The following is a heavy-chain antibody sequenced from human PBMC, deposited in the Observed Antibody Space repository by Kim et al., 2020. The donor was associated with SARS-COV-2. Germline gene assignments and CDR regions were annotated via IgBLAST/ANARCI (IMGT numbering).Heavy chain of an antibody. Sequence: GGSLRLSCAASGFTFSGSAMHWVRQASGKGLEWVGRIRSKANSYATAYAASVKGRFTISRDDSKNTAYLQMNSLKTEDTAVYYCNYYGSGSPNDMFYYYGMDVWGQGTTVTVSS. D-gene: IGHD3-10*01. J-gene: IGHJ6*02. V-gene: IGHV3-73*01. CDR2: IRSKANSYAT. CDR1: GFTFSGSA. CDR3: NYYGSGSPNDMFYYYGMDV.